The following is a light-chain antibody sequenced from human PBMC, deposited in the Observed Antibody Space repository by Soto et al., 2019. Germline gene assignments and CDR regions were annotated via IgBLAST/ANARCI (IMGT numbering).Light chain of an antibody. CDR1: SSDIGGYYY. Sequence: QSALAQPASVSGSPGQSITISCTGTSSDIGGYYYVSWYQHHPGKAPKLIIYQVTNRPSGVSHRFSGSKSGNTASLGITGLQTGDEADYYCGTWDSSLSAYVFGTGTKVTVL. CDR3: GTWDSSLSAYV. J-gene: IGLJ1*01. CDR2: QVT. V-gene: IGLV2-14*01.